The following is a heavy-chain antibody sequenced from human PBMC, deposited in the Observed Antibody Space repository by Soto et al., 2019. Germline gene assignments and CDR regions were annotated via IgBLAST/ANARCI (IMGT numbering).Heavy chain of an antibody. Sequence: SETLSLTCTVSCGSISSYYWSWIRQPPGKGLEWIGYIYYSGSTNYNPSLKSRVTISVDTSKNQFSLKLSSVTAADTAVYYCATGIAAVPDYWGQGTLVTVSS. CDR1: CGSISSYY. V-gene: IGHV4-59*08. D-gene: IGHD6-13*01. CDR3: ATGIAAVPDY. J-gene: IGHJ4*02. CDR2: IYYSGST.